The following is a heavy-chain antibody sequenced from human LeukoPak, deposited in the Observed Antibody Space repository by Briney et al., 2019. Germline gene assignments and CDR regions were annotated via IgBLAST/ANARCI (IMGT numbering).Heavy chain of an antibody. Sequence: PSETLSLTCTVSGGSISSGDYYWSWIRQPPGKGPEWIGYIYYSGSTYYNPSLKGRVTISVDTSKNQFSLKLSSVTAADTAVYYCARGGYSYGYPWFDPGGQGTLVTVSS. J-gene: IGHJ5*02. CDR3: ARGGYSYGYPWFDP. D-gene: IGHD5-18*01. V-gene: IGHV4-30-4*01. CDR2: IYYSGST. CDR1: GGSISSGDYY.